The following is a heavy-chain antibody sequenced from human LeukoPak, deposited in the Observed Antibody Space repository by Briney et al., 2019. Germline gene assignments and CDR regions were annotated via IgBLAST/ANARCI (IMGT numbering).Heavy chain of an antibody. D-gene: IGHD2-21*02. V-gene: IGHV3-7*01. CDR3: AKDIVGGGDDY. J-gene: IGHJ4*02. Sequence: GGSLRLSCAASGFTFSRFWMSWVRQAPGKGLEWVANIKEDGSEKKYIDSVKGRFTISRDNAKNSVYLQMNSLRAEDTAVYYCAKDIVGGGDDYWGQGTLVTVSS. CDR1: GFTFSRFW. CDR2: IKEDGSEK.